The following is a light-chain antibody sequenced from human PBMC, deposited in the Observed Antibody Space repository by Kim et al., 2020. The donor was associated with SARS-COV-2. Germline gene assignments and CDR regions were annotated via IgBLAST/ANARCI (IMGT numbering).Light chain of an antibody. CDR2: DAS. J-gene: IGKJ1*01. Sequence: ASVGDRVTIPCRASQTISTWLAWYQQKPGKAPNLLISDASSLQSGVPSRFSGTGSGTEFTLTISRLQPDDFATYYCQQYNGYSPTFGQGTKVDI. CDR3: QQYNGYSPT. CDR1: QTISTW. V-gene: IGKV1-5*01.